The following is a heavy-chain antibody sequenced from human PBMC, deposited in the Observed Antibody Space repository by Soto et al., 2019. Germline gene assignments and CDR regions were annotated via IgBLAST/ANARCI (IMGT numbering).Heavy chain of an antibody. D-gene: IGHD6-13*01. V-gene: IGHV4-34*01. Sequence: PSETLSLTCAVYGGSFSGYYWSWIRQPPGKGLEWIGEINHSGSTNYNPSPKSRVTISADTSKNQFSLKLSSVTAADTAVYYCARVEQQLKRHYFDYWGQGTMVTVSS. CDR2: INHSGST. CDR1: GGSFSGYY. CDR3: ARVEQQLKRHYFDY. J-gene: IGHJ4*02.